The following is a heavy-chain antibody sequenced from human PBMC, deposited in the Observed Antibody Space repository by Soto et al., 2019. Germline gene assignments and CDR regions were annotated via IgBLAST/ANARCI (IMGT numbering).Heavy chain of an antibody. D-gene: IGHD5-12*01. J-gene: IGHJ4*02. CDR3: ARVSGYYLPDY. V-gene: IGHV1-3*05. CDR2: INAGNGNT. CDR1: GYTFTNYA. Sequence: QVQLVQSGAEEKKPGASVKVSCKASGYTFTNYATHWVRQAPGQRLEWMGWINAGNGNTKYSQKFQGRGTITRDTSASTAYMELSSLRSEDTAVYYCARVSGYYLPDYWGQGTLVTVSS.